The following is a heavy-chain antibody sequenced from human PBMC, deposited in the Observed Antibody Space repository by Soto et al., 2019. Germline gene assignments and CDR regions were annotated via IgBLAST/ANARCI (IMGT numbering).Heavy chain of an antibody. Sequence: QLQLQESGPGLVKPSETLSLTCAVSGGSISSGGYYWGWIRQPPGQGLEWIGNIYYSGSTYYNPSLKSRLAISVDTPNNQFSLKLASVTAADAGVYYCTGRLSGSSLRDSWGQGTLVTVSS. CDR3: TGRLSGSSLRDS. J-gene: IGHJ4*02. D-gene: IGHD6-13*01. CDR1: GGSISSGGYY. V-gene: IGHV4-39*01. CDR2: IYYSGST.